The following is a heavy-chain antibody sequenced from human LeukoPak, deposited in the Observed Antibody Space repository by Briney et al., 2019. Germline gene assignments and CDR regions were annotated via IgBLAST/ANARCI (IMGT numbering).Heavy chain of an antibody. J-gene: IGHJ6*02. CDR1: GFAFNSYA. CDR3: AKDLAGVGAAAGLYYYYGMDV. D-gene: IGHD6-13*01. V-gene: IGHV3-23*01. CDR2: ISAGGGNT. Sequence: GGSLRLSCAASGFAFNSYAMTWVRQAPGKGLEWVSVISAGGGNTYYADSVKGRFTISRDNSKNTLYLQMNSLRAEDTAVYYCAKDLAGVGAAAGLYYYYGMDVWGQGTTVTVSS.